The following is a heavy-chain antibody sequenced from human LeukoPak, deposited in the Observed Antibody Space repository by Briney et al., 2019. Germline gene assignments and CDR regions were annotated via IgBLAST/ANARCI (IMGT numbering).Heavy chain of an antibody. J-gene: IGHJ4*02. CDR2: IGSSSSYI. V-gene: IGHV3-21*01. CDR3: ARDLLQYPPDFFDY. D-gene: IGHD4-11*01. Sequence: KSGGSLRLSCAASGFTFSSYSMNWVRQAPGKGLEWVSSIGSSSSYIYYADSVKGRFTISRDNAKNSLYLQMNSLRAEDTAVYYCARDLLQYPPDFFDYWGQGTLVTVSS. CDR1: GFTFSSYS.